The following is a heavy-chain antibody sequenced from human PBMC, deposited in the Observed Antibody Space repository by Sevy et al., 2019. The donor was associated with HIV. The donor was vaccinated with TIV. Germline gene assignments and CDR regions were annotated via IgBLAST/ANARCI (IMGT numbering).Heavy chain of an antibody. CDR2: ISSLNSYI. Sequence: GGSLRLSCAASGFIFSDYDMNWVRQAPGKGLKSVSFISSLNSYIYYADSLKGRVTITRDNAKNSLFLHLNSLRAEDTAIYYCARAVDYYDSGGLYYWGQGALVTVSS. J-gene: IGHJ4*02. CDR3: ARAVDYYDSGGLYY. D-gene: IGHD3-22*01. V-gene: IGHV3-21*04. CDR1: GFIFSDYD.